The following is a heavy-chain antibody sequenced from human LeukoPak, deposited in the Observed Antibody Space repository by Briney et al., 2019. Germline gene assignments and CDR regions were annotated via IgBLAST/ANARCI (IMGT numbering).Heavy chain of an antibody. CDR1: GGTFSSYA. D-gene: IGHD6-19*01. CDR3: ATSRRVIAVAAYNWFDP. J-gene: IGHJ5*02. CDR2: IIPILGIA. V-gene: IGHV1-69*04. Sequence: GASVKVSCKASGGTFSSYAISWVRQAPGQGLEWMGRIIPILGIANYAQKFQGRVTITADKSTSTAYMELSSLRSEDTAVYYCATSRRVIAVAAYNWFDPWGQGTLVTVSS.